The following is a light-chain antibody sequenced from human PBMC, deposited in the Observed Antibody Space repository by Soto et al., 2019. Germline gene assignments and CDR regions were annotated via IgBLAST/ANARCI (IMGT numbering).Light chain of an antibody. CDR2: DNN. J-gene: IGLJ2*01. V-gene: IGLV1-51*01. CDR1: SSNIGNNY. CDR3: GTWDSSLSAGGV. Sequence: QSVLTQPPSVSAAPGQTVTISCSGSSSNIGNNYVSWYQQLPGTAPKLLIYDNNKRPSGIPDRFSGSKSGTSATLGITGPQTGDEADYYCGTWDSSLSAGGVFGGGTKLTVL.